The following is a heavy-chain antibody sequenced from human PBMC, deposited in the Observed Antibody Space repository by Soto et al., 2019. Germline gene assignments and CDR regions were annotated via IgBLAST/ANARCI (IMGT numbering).Heavy chain of an antibody. Sequence: EVQLLESGGGLVQPGGSLRLSCAASGFTFSSYAMSWVRQAPGKGLEWVSAISGSGGSTYYADSVKGRFTISRDNSKNTLYLQMNCLRAEDTAVYYCAKDHYYDSSGYSLFDYWGQGTLVTVSS. CDR3: AKDHYYDSSGYSLFDY. CDR2: ISGSGGST. J-gene: IGHJ4*02. V-gene: IGHV3-23*01. CDR1: GFTFSSYA. D-gene: IGHD3-22*01.